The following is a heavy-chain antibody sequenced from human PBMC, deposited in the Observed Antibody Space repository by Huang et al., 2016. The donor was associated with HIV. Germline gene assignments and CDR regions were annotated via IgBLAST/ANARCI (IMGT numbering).Heavy chain of an antibody. J-gene: IGHJ4*02. Sequence: EVQLVESGGGLVQPGGSLRLSCAASGFTFSSYWMHWVRQAPGKGLVWVSRINSDGSSTSYADSVKGRCTISRDNAKNTLYLQMNSLRAEDTAVYYCARDSQQWLVEDYWGQGTLVTVSS. D-gene: IGHD6-19*01. CDR1: GFTFSSYW. CDR3: ARDSQQWLVEDY. CDR2: INSDGSST. V-gene: IGHV3-74*01.